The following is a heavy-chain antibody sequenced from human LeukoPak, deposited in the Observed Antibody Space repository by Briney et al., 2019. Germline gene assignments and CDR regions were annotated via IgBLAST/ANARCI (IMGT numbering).Heavy chain of an antibody. V-gene: IGHV3-21*01. CDR1: GFTFSSYS. CDR3: ARERFYGSGAPKFDF. CDR2: ISTSSSYI. J-gene: IGHJ4*02. D-gene: IGHD3-10*01. Sequence: GGSLRLSCAASGFTFSSYSMNWVRQAPGKGLEWVSSISTSSSYIYYADSVKGRFTIFRDNARNSLYLQMNSLRAEDTAVYYCARERFYGSGAPKFDFWGQGALVTVSS.